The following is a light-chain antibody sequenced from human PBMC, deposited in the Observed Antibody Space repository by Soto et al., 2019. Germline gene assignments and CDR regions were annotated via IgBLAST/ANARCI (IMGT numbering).Light chain of an antibody. CDR2: DAS. Sequence: ETVMTQSPATLSVSPGERVTLSCRTSENVRTNLAWYQAQPGQAPRLLIYDASTRATGIPARFSGSGSGTEFTLSISSLQSEDFAVYYCQQYNNWPTYIFGQGTMLEI. J-gene: IGKJ2*01. V-gene: IGKV3-15*01. CDR1: ENVRTN. CDR3: QQYNNWPTYI.